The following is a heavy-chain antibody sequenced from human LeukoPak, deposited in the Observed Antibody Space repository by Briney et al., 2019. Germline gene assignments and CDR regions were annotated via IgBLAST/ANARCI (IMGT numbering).Heavy chain of an antibody. CDR3: ARVRSGTWNGYEY. D-gene: IGHD3-3*01. CDR1: GFTFSSYW. J-gene: IGHJ4*02. CDR2: IKQDGSEK. Sequence: GGSLRLSCAASGFTFSSYWMSWVRQAPGKGLEWVANIKQDGSEKYYVDSVKGRFTISRDNAKNSLYLQMNSLRAEDTAVYYCARVRSGTWNGYEYWGQGTLVTVSS. V-gene: IGHV3-7*01.